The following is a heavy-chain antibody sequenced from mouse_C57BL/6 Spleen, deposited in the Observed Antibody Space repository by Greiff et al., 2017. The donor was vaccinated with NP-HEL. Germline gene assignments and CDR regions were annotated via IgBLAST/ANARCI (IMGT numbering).Heavy chain of an antibody. D-gene: IGHD1-2*01. CDR2: IHPNSGST. Sequence: VQLQQPGAELVKPGASVKLSCKASGYTFTSYWMHWVKQRPGQGLEWIGMIHPNSGSTNYNEKFKSKATLTVDKSSSTAYMQLSSLTSEDSAVYYCARYAIGDYYGVYYAMDYWGQGTSVTVSS. CDR1: GYTFTSYW. V-gene: IGHV1-64*01. J-gene: IGHJ4*01. CDR3: ARYAIGDYYGVYYAMDY.